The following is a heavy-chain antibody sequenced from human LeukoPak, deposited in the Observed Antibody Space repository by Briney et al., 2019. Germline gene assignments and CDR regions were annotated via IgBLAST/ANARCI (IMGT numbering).Heavy chain of an antibody. J-gene: IGHJ4*02. CDR2: IKQDGSET. D-gene: IGHD4-11*01. CDR3: AREDHSKYEY. Sequence: GGSLRLSCVASGFPFSNYWMSGVRQAPGKGPEWVASIKQDGSETFYVDSVKGRFTISKDNAKNSLYLLINSLRAEDTGVYYCAREDHSKYEYWGQGTLVTVSS. V-gene: IGHV3-7*01. CDR1: GFPFSNYW.